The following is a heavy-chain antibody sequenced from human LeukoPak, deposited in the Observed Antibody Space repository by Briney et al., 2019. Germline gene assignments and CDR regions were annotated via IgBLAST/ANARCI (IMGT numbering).Heavy chain of an antibody. CDR3: ARGSVVVGSGSYYTY. CDR1: GYTFTSYG. CDR2: ISAYNGNT. V-gene: IGHV1-18*01. Sequence: GASVKVSCKASGYTFTSYGISWVRQAPGQGLEWMGWISAYNGNTNYAQKLQGRATMTTDTYTNTAYMELKNLKSDHTDVYYCARGSVVVGSGSYYTYWGQGTLVTVSS. J-gene: IGHJ4*02. D-gene: IGHD3-10*01.